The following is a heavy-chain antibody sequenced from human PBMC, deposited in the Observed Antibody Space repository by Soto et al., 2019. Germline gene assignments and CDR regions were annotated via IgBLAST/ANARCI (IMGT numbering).Heavy chain of an antibody. J-gene: IGHJ4*02. CDR2: IIPYYNTL. Sequence: QAQVVQSGAEVRKPGSSVKLSCKASEGTFNSYAIAWVRQAPGQGHEWMGGIIPYYNTLNYAQKFQDRVTTTADDSTNTVYMELSSLRSDDTAVYFCASGASRWYPYFFDSWAQGTLVTVSS. CDR1: EGTFNSYA. CDR3: ASGASRWYPYFFDS. D-gene: IGHD6-13*01. V-gene: IGHV1-69*01.